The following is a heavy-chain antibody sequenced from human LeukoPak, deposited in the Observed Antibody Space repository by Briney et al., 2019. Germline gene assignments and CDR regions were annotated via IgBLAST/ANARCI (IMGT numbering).Heavy chain of an antibody. V-gene: IGHV4-59*01. CDR3: ARVHYDFWSGYYTGMDV. Sequence: SETLSLTCTVSGGSISSYYWSWIRQPPGKGLEWIGYIYYSGSTNYNPSLKGRVTISVDTSKNQFSLKLSSVTAADTAVYYCARVHYDFWSGYYTGMDVWGQGTTVTVSS. CDR1: GGSISSYY. J-gene: IGHJ6*02. CDR2: IYYSGST. D-gene: IGHD3-3*01.